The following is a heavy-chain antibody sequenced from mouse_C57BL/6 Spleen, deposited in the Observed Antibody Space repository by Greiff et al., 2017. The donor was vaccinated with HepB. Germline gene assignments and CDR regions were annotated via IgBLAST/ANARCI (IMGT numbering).Heavy chain of an antibody. CDR3: TRYGYGNYAFFDY. Sequence: VKLVESGAELVRPGASVTLSCKASGYTFTDYEMHWVKQTPVHGLEWIGAIDPETGGTAYNQKFKGKAILTADKSSSTAYMELRSLTSEDSAVYYCTRYGYGNYAFFDYWGQGTTLTVSS. J-gene: IGHJ2*01. V-gene: IGHV1-15*01. CDR2: IDPETGGT. CDR1: GYTFTDYE. D-gene: IGHD2-1*01.